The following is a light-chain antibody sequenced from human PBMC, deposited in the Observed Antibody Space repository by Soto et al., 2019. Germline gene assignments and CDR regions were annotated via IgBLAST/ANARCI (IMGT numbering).Light chain of an antibody. J-gene: IGKJ1*01. CDR2: GAS. CDR1: QSVPSRY. V-gene: IGKV3-11*01. Sequence: EIVLTQSPGTLSLSPGDGATLSCRATQSVPSRYLSWYQQKPGQAPRLLIFGASNRATGIPARFSGGGSGTDFTLTISSLEPEDFAVYYCQQRSDWPWTFGQGTKVDIK. CDR3: QQRSDWPWT.